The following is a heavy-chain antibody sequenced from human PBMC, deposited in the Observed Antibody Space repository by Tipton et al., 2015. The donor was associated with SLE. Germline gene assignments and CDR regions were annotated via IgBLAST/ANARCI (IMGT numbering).Heavy chain of an antibody. J-gene: IGHJ5*02. CDR3: ATSGYDFLSWFAP. CDR1: GGSISSHY. D-gene: IGHD5-12*01. V-gene: IGHV4-59*11. Sequence: TLSLTCTVSGGSISSHYWSWIRQPPGKRLEWIGHVHSSGSTFYNPSLKSRVSISMDTSKNQVSLRMTSVTAADTAVYYCATSGYDFLSWFAPWGQGAPVTVSS. CDR2: VHSSGST.